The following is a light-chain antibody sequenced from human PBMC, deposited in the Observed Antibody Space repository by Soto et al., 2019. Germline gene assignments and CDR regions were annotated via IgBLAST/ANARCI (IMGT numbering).Light chain of an antibody. CDR2: DVS. V-gene: IGKV3-11*01. CDR1: QSVSNS. CDR3: HQRYNWPRVT. Sequence: EIVLTQSPATLSLSPGERVTLSCRASQSVSNSLAWYQQKPGQPPRLLIYDVSNRATGIPARFSGSGSGTDFTLAITSLEPEDCAVYYCHQRYNWPRVTVGQGTQLEIK. J-gene: IGKJ5*01.